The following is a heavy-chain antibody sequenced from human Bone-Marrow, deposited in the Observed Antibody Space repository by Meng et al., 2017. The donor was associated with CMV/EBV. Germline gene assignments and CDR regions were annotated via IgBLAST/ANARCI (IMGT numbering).Heavy chain of an antibody. CDR3: ARSRQQQPPNWFDP. J-gene: IGHJ5*02. D-gene: IGHD6-13*01. CDR2: ISSSSTI. Sequence: GGSLRLSCAASGFTFSDYYMNWVRQAPGKGLEWVSSISSSSTIYYADSVKGRFTISRDNAKNSLYLQMNSLRAEDTAVYYCARSRQQQPPNWFDPWGQGTLVTVSS. V-gene: IGHV3-69-1*01. CDR1: GFTFSDYY.